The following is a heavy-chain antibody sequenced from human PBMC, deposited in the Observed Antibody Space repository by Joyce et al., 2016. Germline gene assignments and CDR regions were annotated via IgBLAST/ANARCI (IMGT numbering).Heavy chain of an antibody. V-gene: IGHV3-53*02. J-gene: IGHJ4*02. CDR3: ATSIIPGVLDY. CDR1: EFTVSSNN. D-gene: IGHD2-21*01. CDR2: IYNNGST. Sequence: EVRLVETGGGLIQPGGSLRLSCAASEFTVSSNNMNWVRQAPGKGLEWVSVIYNNGSTDYIDSVKGRFTISRDSSKNTLYLDMKSLRAEDTAVYYCATSIIPGVLDYWGQGTLVTVSS.